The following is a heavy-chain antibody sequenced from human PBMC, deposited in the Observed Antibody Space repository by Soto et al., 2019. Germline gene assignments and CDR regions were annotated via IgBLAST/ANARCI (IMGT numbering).Heavy chain of an antibody. V-gene: IGHV1-8*01. CDR1: GYTFTSYD. D-gene: IGHD3-3*01. J-gene: IGHJ3*02. CDR3: ARGPIIAHYDFWSGYYGRGYSYGRDAFDI. Sequence: ASVKVSCKASGYTFTSYDINWVRQATGQGLEWMGWMNPNSGNTGYAQKFQGRVTMTRNTSISTAYMELSSLRSEDTAVYYCARGPIIAHYDFWSGYYGRGYSYGRDAFDIWRQGTMVTVSS. CDR2: MNPNSGNT.